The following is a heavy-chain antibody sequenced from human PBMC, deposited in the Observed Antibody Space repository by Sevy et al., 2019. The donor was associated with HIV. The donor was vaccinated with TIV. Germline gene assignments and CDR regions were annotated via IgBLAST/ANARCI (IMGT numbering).Heavy chain of an antibody. J-gene: IGHJ4*02. D-gene: IGHD3-22*01. CDR1: GYTFTGYY. V-gene: IGHV1-2*02. CDR2: INPNSGGT. CDR3: ARARKLSGCWDY. Sequence: ASVKVSCKASGYTFTGYYMHWVRQAPGQGLEWMGWINPNSGGTNYAQKFQGRVTMTRDRSISTAYMELSRLRSDDTAVYYCARARKLSGCWDYWGQGTLVTVSS.